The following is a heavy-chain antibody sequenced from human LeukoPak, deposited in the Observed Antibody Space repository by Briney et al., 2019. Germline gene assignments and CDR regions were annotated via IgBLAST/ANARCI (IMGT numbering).Heavy chain of an antibody. Sequence: PGGSLRLSCAASGFTFSSYAMSWVRQAPGKGLEWVSAISGSGGSTYYADSVKGRFTISRDNSKNTQYLQMNSLRAEDTAVYYCAKDHRYCSSTSCHPRAFDIWGQGTMVTVSS. V-gene: IGHV3-23*01. CDR1: GFTFSSYA. J-gene: IGHJ3*02. CDR3: AKDHRYCSSTSCHPRAFDI. CDR2: ISGSGGST. D-gene: IGHD2-2*01.